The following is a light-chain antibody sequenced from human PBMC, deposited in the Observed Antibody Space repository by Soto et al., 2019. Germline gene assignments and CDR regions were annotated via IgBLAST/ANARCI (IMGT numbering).Light chain of an antibody. J-gene: IGKJ5*01. V-gene: IGKV3-11*01. CDR2: DAS. CDR1: QSVGSK. Sequence: DTVLTQSPGTLSLTPGKGAILSGRASQSVGSKLAWFQQKPGQAPRLLIYDASNRATGIPARFSGSGSGTDFTVTISSLEPEDFAVYYCQQRSSWPITFGPGTRLEIK. CDR3: QQRSSWPIT.